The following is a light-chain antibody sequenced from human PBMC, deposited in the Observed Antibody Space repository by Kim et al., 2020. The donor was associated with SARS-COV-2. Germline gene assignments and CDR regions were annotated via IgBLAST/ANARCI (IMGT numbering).Light chain of an antibody. V-gene: IGKV1-16*02. CDR3: QQYNSYPLT. CDR2: AAS. J-gene: IGKJ4*01. CDR1: QGISNS. Sequence: ASVGDRVTITCRAGQGISNSLAWFQQRPGKAPKPLIYAASSLQTGVPSKFSGSGSGTYFTLTISSLQPEDFATYYCQQYNSYPLTFGGGTKVDIK.